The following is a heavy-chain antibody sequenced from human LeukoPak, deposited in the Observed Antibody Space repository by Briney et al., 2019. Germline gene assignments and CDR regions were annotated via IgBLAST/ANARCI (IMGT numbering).Heavy chain of an antibody. CDR2: IRSSSSTI. J-gene: IGHJ6*02. CDR3: ARDPRTQGSDYYVYYYGMDV. D-gene: IGHD3-3*01. Sequence: PGGSLRLSCGASGFTFSSYSMIWVRQAPGKGLEWVSYIRSSSSTIYYADSVKGRFTISRDNAKNSLYLQMNSLRDEDTAVYYCARDPRTQGSDYYVYYYGMDVWGQGTTVTVSS. CDR1: GFTFSSYS. V-gene: IGHV3-48*02.